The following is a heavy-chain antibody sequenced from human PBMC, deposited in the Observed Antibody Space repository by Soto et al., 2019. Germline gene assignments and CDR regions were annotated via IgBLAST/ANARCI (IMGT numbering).Heavy chain of an antibody. J-gene: IGHJ6*03. CDR1: GFTFSDYW. Sequence: GGSLRLSCAASGFTFSDYWMHWVRQAPGKGLEWVSRIKRDGSTTNYADSVKGRFTISRDNAKNTLYLEMNSLRVEDTADYYFLRGAINYYSALVWGTGTTVTVSS. V-gene: IGHV3-74*01. CDR3: LRGAINYYSALV. CDR2: IKRDGSTT.